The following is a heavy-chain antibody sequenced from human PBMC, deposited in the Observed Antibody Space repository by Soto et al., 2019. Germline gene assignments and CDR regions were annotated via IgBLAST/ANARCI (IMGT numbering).Heavy chain of an antibody. CDR2: IHYSGST. CDR3: ARSVGLARGSQHYYGMDV. V-gene: IGHV4-59*01. Sequence: LSLTCTVSGGSISSYYWSWIRQPPGKGLEWIGYIHYSGSTDYNPSLKSRVTISVDTSKNQLSLKLSSVAAADTAVYYCARSVGLARGSQHYYGMDVWGQGTTVTV. D-gene: IGHD6-19*01. CDR1: GGSISSYY. J-gene: IGHJ6*02.